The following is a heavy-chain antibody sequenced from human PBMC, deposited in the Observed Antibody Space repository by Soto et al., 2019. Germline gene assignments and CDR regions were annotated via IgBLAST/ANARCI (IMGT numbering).Heavy chain of an antibody. Sequence: SETLSLTCTVSGGSISSGGYYWSWIRQHPGKGLEWIGYIYYSGSTYYNPSLKSRVTISVDTSKNQFSLKLSSVTAADTAVYYCARSLLQDAYYYDSSGYRSDAFDIWGQGPMVTVSS. CDR1: GGSISSGGYY. D-gene: IGHD3-22*01. CDR3: ARSLLQDAYYYDSSGYRSDAFDI. J-gene: IGHJ3*02. CDR2: IYYSGST. V-gene: IGHV4-31*03.